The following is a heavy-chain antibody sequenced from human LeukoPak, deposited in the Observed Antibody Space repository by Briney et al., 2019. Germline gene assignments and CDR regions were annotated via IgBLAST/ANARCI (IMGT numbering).Heavy chain of an antibody. Sequence: SETLSLTCTVSGGSISSYYWSWIRQPPGKGLEWIGYIYCSGSTNYNPSLKSRVTISVDTSKNQFSLKLSSVTAADTAVYYCARAQWLALDYWGQGTLVTVSS. CDR2: IYCSGST. V-gene: IGHV4-59*01. J-gene: IGHJ4*02. CDR3: ARAQWLALDY. CDR1: GGSISSYY. D-gene: IGHD6-19*01.